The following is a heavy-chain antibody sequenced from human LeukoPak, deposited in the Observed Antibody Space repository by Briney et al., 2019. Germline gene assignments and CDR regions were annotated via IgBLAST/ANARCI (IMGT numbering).Heavy chain of an antibody. V-gene: IGHV3-21*01. Sequence: GGSLRLSCAASEFTFSSYTMNWLRQARGKGLEGVSSISSSSNYIYYADSMKGRFTISRDNAKNSLYLQMNSLRAEDTAVYFCARGIYTSSPRNPKNFFDCWGQGTRVTVS. CDR1: EFTFSSYT. CDR2: ISSSSNYI. J-gene: IGHJ4*02. D-gene: IGHD2-2*02. CDR3: ARGIYTSSPRNPKNFFDC.